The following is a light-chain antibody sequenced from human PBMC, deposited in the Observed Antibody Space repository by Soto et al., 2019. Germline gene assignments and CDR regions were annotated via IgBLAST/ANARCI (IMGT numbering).Light chain of an antibody. V-gene: IGKV1-27*01. Sequence: DIQMTQSPSSLSASVGDRVTITCRASQDISFYLAWYQHKTRKVPKLLIYSAATLQSGVPSRFSGSGSVTDFTLTISSLQPEDVATYYCQKFNTAPLPFGQGTRLEIK. J-gene: IGKJ5*01. CDR2: SAA. CDR3: QKFNTAPLP. CDR1: QDISFY.